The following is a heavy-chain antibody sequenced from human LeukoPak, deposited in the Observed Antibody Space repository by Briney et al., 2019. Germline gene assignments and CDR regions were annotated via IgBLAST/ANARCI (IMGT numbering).Heavy chain of an antibody. Sequence: SETLSLTCAVYGGSFSGYYWNWIRQPPGKGLEWIGEINHSGSTNYNPSLKRRVTISVDTSKNQFSLRLSSVTAADTAVYYCARVEKLLPPNYWGQGTLVTVSS. CDR1: GGSFSGYY. CDR2: INHSGST. D-gene: IGHD3-22*01. CDR3: ARVEKLLPPNY. J-gene: IGHJ4*02. V-gene: IGHV4-34*01.